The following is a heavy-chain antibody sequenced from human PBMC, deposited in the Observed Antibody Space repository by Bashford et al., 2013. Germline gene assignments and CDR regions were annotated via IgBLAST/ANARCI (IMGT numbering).Heavy chain of an antibody. V-gene: IGHV1-2*06. CDR1: DTPSPAT. CDR3: AGNMITFGGVIVE. J-gene: IGHJ4*02. D-gene: IGHD3-16*02. Sequence: ASVKGLLQGLLDTPSPATICTGCDRPPGQGLEWMGRINPNSGGTNYAQKFQGRVTMTRDTSISTAYMELSRLRSDDTAVYYCAGNMITFGGVIVEWGQGTLVTVSS. CDR2: INPNSGGT.